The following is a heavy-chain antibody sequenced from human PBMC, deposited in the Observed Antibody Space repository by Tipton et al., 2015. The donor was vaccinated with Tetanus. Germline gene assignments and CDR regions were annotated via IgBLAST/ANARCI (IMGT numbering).Heavy chain of an antibody. CDR1: GASSTSGDYY. Sequence: TLSLTCTVSGASSTSGDYYWAWIRQPPGKGPEWIGSIYYTGSTYYNPSLKSRVTISEDTSKNQFFLQLSSVTAADTAVYYCARGRLTYYYGSGSRGWFDPWGQGTPVTVSS. D-gene: IGHD3-10*01. J-gene: IGHJ5*02. V-gene: IGHV4-39*01. CDR2: IYYTGST. CDR3: ARGRLTYYYGSGSRGWFDP.